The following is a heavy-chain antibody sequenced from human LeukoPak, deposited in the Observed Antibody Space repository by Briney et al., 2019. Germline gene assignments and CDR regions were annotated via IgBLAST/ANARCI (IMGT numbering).Heavy chain of an antibody. CDR2: ISSSGSTI. J-gene: IGHJ6*04. CDR1: GFTFSSYE. CDR3: AELGITMIGGV. V-gene: IGHV3-48*03. D-gene: IGHD3-10*02. Sequence: PGGSLRLSCAASGFTFSSYEMNWVRQAPGKGLEWVSYISSSGSTIYYADSVKGRFTISRDNAKNSLYLQMDSLRAEDTTVYYCAELGITMIGGVWGKGTTVTISS.